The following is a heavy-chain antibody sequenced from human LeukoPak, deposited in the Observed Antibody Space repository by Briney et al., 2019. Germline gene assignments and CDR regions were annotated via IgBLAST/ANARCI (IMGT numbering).Heavy chain of an antibody. CDR2: LNTKTGNP. V-gene: IGHV7-4-1*02. J-gene: IGHJ4*02. CDR3: ARGSPPARTYYYGSGHDYFDY. CDR1: GYPFPSYA. Sequence: ASVQVSCKASGYPFPSYAMNWVRPAPGQGREWMGWLNTKTGNPTYAQGFTGRFVFSLDTSVSTAYLQISSLKAEDTAVYYCARGSPPARTYYYGSGHDYFDYWGQGTLVTVSS. D-gene: IGHD3-10*01.